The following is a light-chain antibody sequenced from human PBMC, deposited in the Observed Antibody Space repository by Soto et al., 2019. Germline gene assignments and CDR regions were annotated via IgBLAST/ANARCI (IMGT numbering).Light chain of an antibody. J-gene: IGKJ1*01. Sequence: DIQMTQSPSSLSASVGSRVSITFRASQSISNRLAWYQQKPGKAPKVLIYDASNLESGVPSRFSGSGSGTEFILTISSLQPDDFTTYYCQHYGGMWAFGQGTKVDIK. CDR3: QHYGGMWA. CDR2: DAS. CDR1: QSISNR. V-gene: IGKV1-5*01.